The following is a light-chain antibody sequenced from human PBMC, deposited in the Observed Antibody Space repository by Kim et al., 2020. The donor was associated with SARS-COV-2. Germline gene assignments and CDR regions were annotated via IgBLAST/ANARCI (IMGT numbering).Light chain of an antibody. J-gene: IGKJ2*01. V-gene: IGKV3-11*01. CDR3: LHSSNWSPYI. Sequence: ELVLTQSPATLSLSPGESATLSCRASLNIRNYLAWYQQKPGQPPRLLIYDASDRATDVPIRFSGSGSGTDFTLTISSLQPEDFAVYYCLHSSNWSPYIFGPGTKVDIK. CDR1: LNIRNY. CDR2: DAS.